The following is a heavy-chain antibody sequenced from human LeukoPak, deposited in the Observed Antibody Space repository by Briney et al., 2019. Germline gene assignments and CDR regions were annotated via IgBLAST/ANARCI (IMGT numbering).Heavy chain of an antibody. D-gene: IGHD1/OR15-1a*01. CDR1: GFTFTSSW. J-gene: IGHJ4*02. CDR3: ARDWEHARYN. CDR2: ITEPGTEQ. V-gene: IGHV3-7*01. Sequence: GGSLRLSCAASGFTFTSSWMSWVRQAPGKGLEWVANITEPGTEQFYADSVKGRFTLSRDNAKNSVHLLMSSLRVEDTAVYYCARDWEHARYNWGQGTLATVSS.